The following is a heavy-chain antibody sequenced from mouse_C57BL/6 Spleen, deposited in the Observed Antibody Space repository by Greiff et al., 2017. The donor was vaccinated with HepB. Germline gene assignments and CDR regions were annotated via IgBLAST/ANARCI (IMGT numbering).Heavy chain of an antibody. CDR2: IYPGDGDT. D-gene: IGHD2-5*01. CDR1: GYAFSSYW. CDR3: ARDSNYEAMDY. V-gene: IGHV1-80*01. J-gene: IGHJ4*01. Sequence: VKLVESGAELVKPGASVKISCKASGYAFSSYWMNWVKQRPGKGLEWIGQIYPGDGDTNYNGKFKGKATLTADKSSSTAYMQLSSLTSEDSAVYFCARDSNYEAMDYWGQGTSVTVSS.